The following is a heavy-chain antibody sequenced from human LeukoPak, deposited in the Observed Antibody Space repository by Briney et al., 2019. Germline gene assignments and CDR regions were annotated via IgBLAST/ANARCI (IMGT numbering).Heavy chain of an antibody. V-gene: IGHV4-31*03. CDR3: AREHTSGYFDC. CDR1: GGSISSGGYY. Sequence: SETLSLTCTVSGGSISSGGYYWSWIRQHPGKGLEWIGYIYYSGSTYYNPSLKSRVTISVDTSKNQFSLKLSSVTAADTAVYYCAREHTSGYFDCWGQGTLVTVSS. CDR2: IYYSGST. J-gene: IGHJ4*02. D-gene: IGHD6-19*01.